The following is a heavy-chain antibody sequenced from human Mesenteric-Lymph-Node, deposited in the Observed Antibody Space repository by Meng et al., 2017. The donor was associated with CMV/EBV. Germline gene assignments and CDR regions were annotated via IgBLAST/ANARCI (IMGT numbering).Heavy chain of an antibody. J-gene: IGHJ4*02. V-gene: IGHV4-34*01. CDR1: GGSFSGYY. D-gene: IGHD5-12*01. CDR2: INHSGST. Sequence: SETLSLTCAVYGGSFSGYYWSWIRQPPGKGLEWIGEINHSGSTNYNPSLKSRVTISADTSKNQFSLKLSSVTAADTAVYYCASLSPLYSGYDFDYWGQGTLVTVSS. CDR3: ASLSPLYSGYDFDY.